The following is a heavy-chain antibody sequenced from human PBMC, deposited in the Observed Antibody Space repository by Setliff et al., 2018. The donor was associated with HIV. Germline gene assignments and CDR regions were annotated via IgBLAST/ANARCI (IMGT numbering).Heavy chain of an antibody. Sequence: PVGSLRLSCAASALTLSGYWMNWVRQAPGKGLEWVASIKQDGSDKYYVASVRGRFTISRDNAESSLYLQMNSLRAEDTAVYYCARGHSSGWGAFDYWGQGTLVTVSS. V-gene: IGHV3-7*01. J-gene: IGHJ4*02. D-gene: IGHD6-19*01. CDR1: ALTLSGYW. CDR2: IKQDGSDK. CDR3: ARGHSSGWGAFDY.